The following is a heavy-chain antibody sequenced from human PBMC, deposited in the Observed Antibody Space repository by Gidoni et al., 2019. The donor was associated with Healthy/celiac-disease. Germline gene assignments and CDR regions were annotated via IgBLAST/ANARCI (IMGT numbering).Heavy chain of an antibody. CDR3: ARFARAHLPND. J-gene: IGHJ4*02. V-gene: IGHV4-31*02. CDR1: GSISSGGYY. CDR2: IYYSGST. D-gene: IGHD3-10*01. Sequence: GSISSGGYYWSWIRQHPGKGLEWIGYIYYSGSTYYNPSLKSRVTISVDTSKNQFSLKLSSVTAADTAVYYCARFARAHLPNDWGQGTLVTVSS.